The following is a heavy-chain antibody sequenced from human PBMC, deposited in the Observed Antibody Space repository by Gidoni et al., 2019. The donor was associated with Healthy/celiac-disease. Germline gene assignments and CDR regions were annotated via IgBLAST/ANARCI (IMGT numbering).Heavy chain of an antibody. CDR2: IIPILGIA. V-gene: IGHV1-69*04. Sequence: QVQLVQSGAEVKKPGSSVKVSCKASGGTFSSYAISWLLQAPGQGLEWMGRIIPILGIANYAQKFQGRVTITADKSTSTAYMELSSLRSEDTAVYYCARGKMATYDYWGQGTLVTVSS. CDR1: GGTFSSYA. CDR3: ARGKMATYDY. D-gene: IGHD5-12*01. J-gene: IGHJ4*02.